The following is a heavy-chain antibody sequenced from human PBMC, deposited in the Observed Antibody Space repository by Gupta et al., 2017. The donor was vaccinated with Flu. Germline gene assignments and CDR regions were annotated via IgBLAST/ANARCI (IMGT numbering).Heavy chain of an antibody. CDR1: GYSFTKNW. V-gene: IGHV5-51*03. D-gene: IGHD1-14*01. CDR2: IYPGDSDT. J-gene: IGHJ4*02. Sequence: EVRLVQSGAEVKKPGESLNISCKASGYSFTKNWIGWVRQMPGKGLEWMRIIYPGDSDTRYSPSFQGQVTISVDKSINTAYLQWSSLKASDTAVYFCARRKDTITLPYYFDFWGQGALVTVSS. CDR3: ARRKDTITLPYYFDF.